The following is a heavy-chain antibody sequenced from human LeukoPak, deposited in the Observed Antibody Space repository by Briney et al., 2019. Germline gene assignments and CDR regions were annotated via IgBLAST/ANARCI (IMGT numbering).Heavy chain of an antibody. J-gene: IGHJ3*02. V-gene: IGHV3-53*01. CDR2: ISIPGSI. CDR3: ARDKGSSWSDAFDI. Sequence: GGSLRLSCAASGFTVSSNYMTWDRQAPGKGLEWVSVISIPGSITYADSVKGRFTTSRDNSKNTLYLQMNSLRADDTAVYYCARDKGSSWSDAFDIWGQGTMVTVSS. D-gene: IGHD6-13*01. CDR1: GFTVSSNY.